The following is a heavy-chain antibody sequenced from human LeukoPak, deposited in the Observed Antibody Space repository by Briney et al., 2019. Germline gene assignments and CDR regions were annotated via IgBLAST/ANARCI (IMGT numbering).Heavy chain of an antibody. D-gene: IGHD4-17*01. CDR3: VPATVTTSSLCLNY. CDR1: GFTFSGSA. Sequence: GGSLRLSCAASGFTFSGSAMHWVRQASGKGLEWVGRIRSKANSYATAYAASVKGRLTISRDDSKNTAYLQMNSLKTEDTAVYYCVPATVTTSSLCLNYWGQGTLVTVSS. J-gene: IGHJ4*02. CDR2: IRSKANSYAT. V-gene: IGHV3-73*01.